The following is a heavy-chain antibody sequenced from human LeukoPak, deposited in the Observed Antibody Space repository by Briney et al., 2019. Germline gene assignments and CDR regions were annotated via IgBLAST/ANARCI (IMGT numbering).Heavy chain of an antibody. CDR2: VASDGSST. CDR3: ARGRPHGNDY. J-gene: IGHJ4*02. CDR1: GFTFSSYW. V-gene: IGHV3-74*01. D-gene: IGHD4-23*01. Sequence: GGSLRLSCAASGFTFSSYWMNWVRQAPGKGLVWVSRVASDGSSTTYADSVKGRFSISRDNAKNTLYLQMNSLRVEDTAVYYCARGRPHGNDYWGQGTLVTVSS.